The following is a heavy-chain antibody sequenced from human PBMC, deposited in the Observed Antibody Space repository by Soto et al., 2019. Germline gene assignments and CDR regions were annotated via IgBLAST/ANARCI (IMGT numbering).Heavy chain of an antibody. CDR3: ARVPLLAYYYDSSGYPTDY. D-gene: IGHD3-22*01. V-gene: IGHV3-66*01. CDR2: IYSGGST. J-gene: IGHJ4*02. Sequence: EVQLVESGGGLVQPGGSLRLSCAASGFTVSSNYMSWVRQAPGKGLEWVSVIYSGGSTYYADSVKGRFTISRDNSKDTLYLQVISLRAEGTAVYYCARVPLLAYYYDSSGYPTDYWGQGTLVTVSS. CDR1: GFTVSSNY.